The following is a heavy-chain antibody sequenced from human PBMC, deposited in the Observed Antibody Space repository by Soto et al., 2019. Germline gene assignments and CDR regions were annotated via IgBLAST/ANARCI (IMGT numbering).Heavy chain of an antibody. CDR2: ISGSGGST. CDR1: GFTFTRYT. CDR3: AKRPKGVMARHFDY. Sequence: GGSLRLSCAASGFTFTRYTMSWVRQAPGKGLEWVSAISGSGGSTYYADSVKGRFTISRDNSKNTLYLQMNSLRAEDTAVYYCAKRPKGVMARHFDYWGQGTLVTVSS. D-gene: IGHD2-8*01. J-gene: IGHJ4*02. V-gene: IGHV3-23*01.